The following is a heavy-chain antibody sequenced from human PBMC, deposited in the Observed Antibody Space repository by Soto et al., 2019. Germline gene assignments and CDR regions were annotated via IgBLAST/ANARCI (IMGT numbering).Heavy chain of an antibody. CDR1: GFSVSYNF. CDR2: IYSGGHT. CDR3: ARDENGQSGSPH. D-gene: IGHD1-26*01. J-gene: IGHJ4*02. V-gene: IGHV3-53*02. Sequence: VQLVETGGGLIQPGGSLRLSCAVSGFSVSYNFMIWVRQAPGKGLEWVSLIYSGGHTAYADSVRGRFAISSDGSMNTLYLQMNSLRVEDTAVYYCARDENGQSGSPHWGQGTLVTVSS.